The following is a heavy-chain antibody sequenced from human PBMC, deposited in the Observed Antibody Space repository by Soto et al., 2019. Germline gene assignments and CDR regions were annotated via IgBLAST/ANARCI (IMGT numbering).Heavy chain of an antibody. D-gene: IGHD2-2*01. CDR1: GDMFGTCT. J-gene: IGHJ6*02. Sequence: VEVCCKASGDMFGTCTITCTRQAPGRGLEWVGGIIPRSAKSNYAQKFEGRVTITADESTSTAYMELSSLRSDDTAVYYCAREGLVLVPTTVNSDYYYYAMDVWGQGTTVTVSS. V-gene: IGHV1-69*13. CDR2: IIPRSAKS. CDR3: AREGLVLVPTTVNSDYYYYAMDV.